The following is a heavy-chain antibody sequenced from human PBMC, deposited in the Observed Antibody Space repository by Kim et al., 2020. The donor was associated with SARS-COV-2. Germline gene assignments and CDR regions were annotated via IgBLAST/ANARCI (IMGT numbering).Heavy chain of an antibody. Sequence: SETLSLTCTVSGGSISSGSYYWSWIRQPAGKGLEWIGRIYTSGSTNYNPSLKNRVTISVDTSKNQFSLKLSSVTAADTAVYYCARVRSSGYDLNAVDIWGQGTIVTVTS. CDR3: ARVRSSGYDLNAVDI. D-gene: IGHD5-12*01. CDR2: IYTSGST. V-gene: IGHV4-61*02. J-gene: IGHJ3*02. CDR1: GGSISSGSYY.